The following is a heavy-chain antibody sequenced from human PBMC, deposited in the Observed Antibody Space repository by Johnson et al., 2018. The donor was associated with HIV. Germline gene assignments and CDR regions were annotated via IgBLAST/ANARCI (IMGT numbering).Heavy chain of an antibody. CDR1: GFTFSDHY. V-gene: IGHV3-72*01. CDR3: ATGPNAFDI. Sequence: VQLVESGGGLVQPGGSLRLSCAASGFTFSDHYMDWVRQAPGKGLEWVGRTRNKANSYTTEYAASVKGRFTISRDDSKNSLYLQMNSLKTEDTAVYYCATGPNAFDIWGQGTLVTVSS. J-gene: IGHJ3*02. CDR2: TRNKANSYTT.